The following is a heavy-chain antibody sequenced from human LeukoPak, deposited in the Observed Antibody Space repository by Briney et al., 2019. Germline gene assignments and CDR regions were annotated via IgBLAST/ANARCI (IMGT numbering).Heavy chain of an antibody. J-gene: IGHJ5*02. CDR3: ARVTGNCSSTSCWGAWFDP. V-gene: IGHV4-34*01. CDR1: GGSFSGYY. Sequence: PSETLSFTCAVYGGSFSGYYWSWIRQPPGKGLEWIGEINHSGSTNYNPSLKSRVTISVDTSKNQFSLKLSSVTAADTAVYYCARVTGNCSSTSCWGAWFDPWGQGTLVTVSS. D-gene: IGHD2-2*01. CDR2: INHSGST.